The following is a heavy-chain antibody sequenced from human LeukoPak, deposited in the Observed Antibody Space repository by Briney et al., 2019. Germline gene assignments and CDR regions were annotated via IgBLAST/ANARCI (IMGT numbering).Heavy chain of an antibody. V-gene: IGHV3-30*03. D-gene: IGHD6-19*01. J-gene: IGHJ4*02. Sequence: PGRSLRLSCAASGFTFSNYGMHWVRQAPGKGLEWVAVISYDGNNKYYADSVQGRFTISRDNSKNTLYLQMNGLRAEDTAVYYCARDRGSGWYVDYWGLGTLVTVSS. CDR1: GFTFSNYG. CDR2: ISYDGNNK. CDR3: ARDRGSGWYVDY.